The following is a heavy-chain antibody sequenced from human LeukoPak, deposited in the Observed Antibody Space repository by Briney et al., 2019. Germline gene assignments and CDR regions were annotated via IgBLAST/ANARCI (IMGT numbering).Heavy chain of an antibody. CDR1: GFTFNNDW. CDR3: ARSRGGSYHY. V-gene: IGHV3-74*01. Sequence: TGGSLRLSCAASGFTFNNDWMHWVRQAPGKGLVWVSRINTDGSTTTYADSVKGRFTISIDNAKNTLYLQMNSLRVEDTAVYYCARSRGGSYHYWGQGTLVTVSS. D-gene: IGHD3-16*02. CDR2: INTDGSTT. J-gene: IGHJ4*02.